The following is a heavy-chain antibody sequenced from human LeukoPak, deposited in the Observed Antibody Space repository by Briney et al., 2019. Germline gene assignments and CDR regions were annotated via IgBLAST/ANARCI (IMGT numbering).Heavy chain of an antibody. CDR1: GFTFSSYA. Sequence: GGSLRLSCAASGFTFSSYAMHWVRQAPGKGLEWVSGINWNGGSTGYADSVKGRFTISRDNAKNSLYLQMNSLRAEDTALYYCARWAQRYYDILTCYYITYYMDVWGKGTTVTVSS. J-gene: IGHJ6*03. CDR3: ARWAQRYYDILTCYYITYYMDV. V-gene: IGHV3-20*04. CDR2: INWNGGST. D-gene: IGHD3-9*01.